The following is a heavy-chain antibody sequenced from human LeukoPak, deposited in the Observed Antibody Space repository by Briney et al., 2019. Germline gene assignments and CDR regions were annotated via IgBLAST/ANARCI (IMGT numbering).Heavy chain of an antibody. CDR2: IYYSGST. J-gene: IGHJ4*02. D-gene: IGHD4-23*01. CDR1: GGSISSGGYY. CDR3: ARADTVVINYFDY. Sequence: SETLTLTCTVSGGSISSGGYYWSWIRQHPGKGLEWIGYIYYSGSTYYNPSLKSRVTISVDTSKHQFSLKLSSVTAADTAVYYCARADTVVINYFDYWGQGTLVTVSS. V-gene: IGHV4-31*03.